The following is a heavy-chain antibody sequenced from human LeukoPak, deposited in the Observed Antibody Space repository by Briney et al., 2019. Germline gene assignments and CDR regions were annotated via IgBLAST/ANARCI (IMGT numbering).Heavy chain of an antibody. J-gene: IGHJ4*02. CDR3: ARGSSHFFYYYDSSGFFDY. CDR2: SSSTVSTI. D-gene: IGHD3-22*01. CDR1: GFTSSSYA. V-gene: IGHV3-48*03. Sequence: PGGSLRLSYAASGFTSSSYAMNWVRHVPGVGLEWVSYSSSTVSTIYYVDSVKGRYTISRDNAKTSLYLQMDSLRAEDTAVYYCARGSSHFFYYYDSSGFFDYWGQGTLVTVSS.